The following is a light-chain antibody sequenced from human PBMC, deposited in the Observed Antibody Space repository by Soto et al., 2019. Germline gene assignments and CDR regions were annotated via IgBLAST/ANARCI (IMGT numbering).Light chain of an antibody. CDR3: QQRSNWPPR. CDR2: DAS. CDR1: QSVSSY. Sequence: EIVLTQSPATLSLSPGDRATLSCRASQSVSSYLAWYQQKPGQAPRLLIYDASNRATGIPARFSGSGSGTDFTLTISSLEPEDFAVYYCQQRSNWPPRFGGGTKVEIK. J-gene: IGKJ4*02. V-gene: IGKV3-11*01.